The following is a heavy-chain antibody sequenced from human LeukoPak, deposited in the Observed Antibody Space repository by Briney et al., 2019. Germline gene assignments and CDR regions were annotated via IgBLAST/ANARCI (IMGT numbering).Heavy chain of an antibody. CDR2: TYAYNGNE. V-gene: IGHV1-18*01. CDR3: ARSPKRFGELYQPGDS. CDR1: VYTLMHYG. Sequence: ASAKDSCMASVYTLMHYGIHAVRPVPGQGVAWLGWTYAYNGNENYAQNLQDRVTLTSDTSTSTAYMELRSLRSDDTGIYYCARSPKRFGELYQPGDSWGQGTLLTVSS. D-gene: IGHD3-10*01. J-gene: IGHJ4*02.